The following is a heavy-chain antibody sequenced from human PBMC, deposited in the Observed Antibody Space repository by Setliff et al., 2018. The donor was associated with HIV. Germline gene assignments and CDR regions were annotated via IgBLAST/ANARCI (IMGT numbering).Heavy chain of an antibody. Sequence: ASVKVSCKASGYTFTSYAIHWMRQAPGQRLEWMGWINAGNGNTQFSQEFQGRVTITRDTSASTAYMELSSLRSEDMAVYYCARGIYDFWTGYADSWGQGTLVTVSS. D-gene: IGHD3-3*01. CDR2: INAGNGNT. CDR3: ARGIYDFWTGYADS. V-gene: IGHV1-3*03. J-gene: IGHJ4*02. CDR1: GYTFTSYA.